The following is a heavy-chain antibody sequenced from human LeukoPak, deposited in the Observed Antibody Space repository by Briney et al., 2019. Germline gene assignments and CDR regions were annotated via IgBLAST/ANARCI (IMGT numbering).Heavy chain of an antibody. J-gene: IGHJ4*02. Sequence: GGSLRLSCAASGFTFSSYWMSWVRQAPGKGLEWVANIKQDGSEKYYVDSVKGRFTISRDNAKNSLYLQVNSLRAEDTAVYYCARAEAAPLYYFDYWGQGTLVTVPS. CDR3: ARAEAAPLYYFDY. D-gene: IGHD2-15*01. V-gene: IGHV3-7*01. CDR1: GFTFSSYW. CDR2: IKQDGSEK.